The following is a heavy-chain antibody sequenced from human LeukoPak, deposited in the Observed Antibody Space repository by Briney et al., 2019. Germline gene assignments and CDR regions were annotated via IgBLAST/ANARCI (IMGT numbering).Heavy chain of an antibody. D-gene: IGHD2-2*01. V-gene: IGHV4-39*07. CDR2: IYYSGST. J-gene: IGHJ4*02. CDR3: ASTRAAIFDY. Sequence: SETLSLTCTVSGGSISSSSYYWGWIRQPPGTGLEWIGSIYYSGSTYYNPSLKSRVTISVDTSKNQFSLKLSSVTAADTAVYYCASTRAAIFDYWGQGTLVTVSS. CDR1: GGSISSSSYY.